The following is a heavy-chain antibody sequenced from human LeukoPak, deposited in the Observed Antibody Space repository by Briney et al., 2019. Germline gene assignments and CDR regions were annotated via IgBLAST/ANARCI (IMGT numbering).Heavy chain of an antibody. D-gene: IGHD4-11*01. CDR1: GFTFSSYS. Sequence: GGSLRLSCAASGFTFSSYSMNWVRQAPGKGLEWVSSISSSSSYIYYAYSVNRRFTISRDNAKNSLYLQMSTLRAEDTGVYYCAREDHSKYAYWGQGTLVTVSS. J-gene: IGHJ4*02. CDR3: AREDHSKYAY. V-gene: IGHV3-21*01. CDR2: ISSSSSYI.